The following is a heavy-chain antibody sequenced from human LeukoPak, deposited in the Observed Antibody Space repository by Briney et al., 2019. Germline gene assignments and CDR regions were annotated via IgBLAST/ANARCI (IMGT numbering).Heavy chain of an antibody. V-gene: IGHV1-18*01. CDR3: ARDQHEYYYDSSGYKYYFDY. J-gene: IGHJ4*02. CDR2: ISAYNGNT. D-gene: IGHD3-22*01. Sequence: ASVKVSCKASGYTFTSYGISWVRQAPGQGLEWMGWISAYNGNTNYAQELQGRVTMTTDTSTSTAYMELRSLRSDDTAVYYCARDQHEYYYDSSGYKYYFDYWGQGTLVTVSS. CDR1: GYTFTSYG.